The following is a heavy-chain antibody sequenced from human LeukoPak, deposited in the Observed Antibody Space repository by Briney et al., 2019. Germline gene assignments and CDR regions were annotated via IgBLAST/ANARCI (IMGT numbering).Heavy chain of an antibody. J-gene: IGHJ6*03. D-gene: IGHD2-2*01. CDR3: ARGARHCSGTSCRGIFYYYYYYMDV. Sequence: ASVKVSCKASGYTFTSYDINWVRQATGQGLEWMGWMNPNSGNTGYAQKFQGRVTITRNTSISTAYMELSSLRSEDTAVYYCARGARHCSGTSCRGIFYYYYYYMDVWGKGTTVTVSS. V-gene: IGHV1-8*03. CDR2: MNPNSGNT. CDR1: GYTFTSYD.